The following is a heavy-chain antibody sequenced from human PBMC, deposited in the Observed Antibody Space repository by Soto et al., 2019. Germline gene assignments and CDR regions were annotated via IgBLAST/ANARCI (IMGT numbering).Heavy chain of an antibody. V-gene: IGHV3-9*01. CDR2: ISWNSGDV. CDR1: GFMFDDFA. CDR3: AXXXXVVTXWFDP. Sequence: EVQLVESGGGLVQPGRSLRLSCAASGFMFDDFAMHWVRQAPGKGLEWVSGISWNSGDVAYADSVKGRFTISRDNAKHSVYXHLNXXXXXXXXXXXXAXXXXVVTXWFDPWGXGTLVTVSS. J-gene: IGHJ5*02. D-gene: IGHD3-22*01.